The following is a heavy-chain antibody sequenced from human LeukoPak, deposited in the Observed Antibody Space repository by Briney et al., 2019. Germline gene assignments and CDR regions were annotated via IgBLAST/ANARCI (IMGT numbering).Heavy chain of an antibody. CDR2: ISNYNGNT. J-gene: IGHJ6*03. CDR1: GYTFTSSG. CDR3: ARQTMIRGGNPSYYYYYYMDV. V-gene: IGHV1-18*01. D-gene: IGHD3-10*01. Sequence: GASVKVSCKASGYTFTSSGITWVRQAPGQGLEFMGWISNYNGNTNYAQNLQGRVTMTTDTSTSTAYMELRSLRSDDTAVYYCARQTMIRGGNPSYYYYYYMDVWGKGTTVTVSS.